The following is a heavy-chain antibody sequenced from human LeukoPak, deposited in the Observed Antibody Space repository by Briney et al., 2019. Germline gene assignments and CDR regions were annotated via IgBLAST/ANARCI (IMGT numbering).Heavy chain of an antibody. J-gene: IGHJ5*02. CDR2: MNPNSGNT. Sequence: ASVKVSCKASGYTFTSYDINWVRQATGQGLEWMGWMNPNSGNTGYAQKFQGRVTMTRNTSISTAYMELSSLRSEDTAVYYCARGPMGAAAEEGANWFDPWGQGTLVTVSS. CDR3: ARGPMGAAAEEGANWFDP. D-gene: IGHD6-13*01. V-gene: IGHV1-8*01. CDR1: GYTFTSYD.